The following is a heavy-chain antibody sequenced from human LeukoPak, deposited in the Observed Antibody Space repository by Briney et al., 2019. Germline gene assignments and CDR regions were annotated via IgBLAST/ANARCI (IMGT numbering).Heavy chain of an antibody. J-gene: IGHJ6*02. V-gene: IGHV1-3*01. CDR3: ARDPQGYSSPSEDYYYYYGMDV. CDR1: GYTFISYT. Sequence: GASVKVSCKASGYTFISYTLHWVRQAPGQRLEWMGWINAGNGNTKYSQKFQGRVTMTRDTSTSTVYMELSSLRSKDTAVYYCARDPQGYSSPSEDYYYYYGMDVWGQGTTVTVSS. D-gene: IGHD6-6*01. CDR2: INAGNGNT.